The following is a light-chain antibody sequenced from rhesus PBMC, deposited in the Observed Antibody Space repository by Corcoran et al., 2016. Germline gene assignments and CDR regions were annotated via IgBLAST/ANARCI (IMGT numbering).Light chain of an antibody. CDR2: GGS. Sequence: DIVMTQTPLSLPITPGEPASISCRSSQSLLHSNGNTYLHWFLQKPGQSPQLLIYGGSNRASGVPDRFSGSGSGTDFTLKISKVEAEDVGVYYYVQAIAFPYSFGQGTKVEIK. J-gene: IGKJ2*01. CDR1: QSLLHSNGNTY. CDR3: VQAIAFPYS. V-gene: IGKV2-72*02.